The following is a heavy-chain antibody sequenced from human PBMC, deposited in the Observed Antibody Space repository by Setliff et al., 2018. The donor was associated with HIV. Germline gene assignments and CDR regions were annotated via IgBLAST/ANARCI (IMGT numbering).Heavy chain of an antibody. V-gene: IGHV4-59*01. J-gene: IGHJ6*03. CDR1: GGSITNKY. CDR3: ARVVSRREDRGTWMKLWLAPYYMDV. Sequence: SETLSLTCAVSGGSITNKYLSWIRQPPVKGLEWLGYVSSSGTTNYTPSLESRLTISVDTSKNQVSLRLSSLTAADTAVYFCARVVSRREDRGTWMKLWLAPYYMDVWGKGTTVTVSS. CDR2: VSSSGTT. D-gene: IGHD3-10*01.